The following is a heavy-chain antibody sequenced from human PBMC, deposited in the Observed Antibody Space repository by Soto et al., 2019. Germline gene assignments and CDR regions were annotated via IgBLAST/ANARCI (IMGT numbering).Heavy chain of an antibody. CDR1: GGSISSSRYY. CDR3: ARRQSSSWYGL. Sequence: SETLSLTCTVSGGSISSSRYYWGWIRQPPGKGLEWIGSIYYSGSTYYNPPLKSRVTISVDTSKNQSSLKLSSVTAADTAVYYCARRQSSSWYGLWGQGTLVTVSS. V-gene: IGHV4-39*01. D-gene: IGHD6-13*01. J-gene: IGHJ4*02. CDR2: IYYSGST.